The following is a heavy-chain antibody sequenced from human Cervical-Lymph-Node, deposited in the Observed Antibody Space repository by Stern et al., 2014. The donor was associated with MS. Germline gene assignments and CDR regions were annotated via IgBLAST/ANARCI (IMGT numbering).Heavy chain of an antibody. CDR3: ARAVRELGT. D-gene: IGHD7-27*01. J-gene: IGHJ5*02. CDR2: IKTDGSEK. Sequence: VQLVESGRGLVQPGESLRLSCAVSGFTFSTYWMTWVRHPPAPGMELVASIKTDGSEKSYLDSVKGRFTISSDNAKNTPSLQMNSLRAEDTAGYYCARAVRELGTWGQGTLVTVSS. CDR1: GFTFSTYW. V-gene: IGHV3-7*01.